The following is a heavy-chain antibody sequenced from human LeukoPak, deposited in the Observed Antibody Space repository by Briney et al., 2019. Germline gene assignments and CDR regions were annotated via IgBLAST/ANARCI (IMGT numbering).Heavy chain of an antibody. CDR1: GFTFSTYW. J-gene: IGHJ4*02. V-gene: IGHV3-7*04. CDR3: ARGDKLSGDY. CDR2: IHQNGNEK. D-gene: IGHD2-15*01. Sequence: GGSLRLSCAASGFTFSTYWMSWVRQAPGKGLEWVANIHQNGNEKYYADSVKGRFTISRDNAKNSLYLQMKSLRAQDTAVYYCARGDKLSGDYWGQGTLVTVSS.